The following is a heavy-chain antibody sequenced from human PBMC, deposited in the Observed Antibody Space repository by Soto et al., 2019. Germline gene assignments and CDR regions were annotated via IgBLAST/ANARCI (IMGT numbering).Heavy chain of an antibody. CDR2: IIPILNTP. V-gene: IGHV1-69*13. CDR3: ARGADPYYYYGMDV. J-gene: IGHJ6*02. Sequence: GASVKVSCKASGGTFSTSAFSWVRQAPGQGLEWMGGIIPILNTPDYAQKFQGRLTVTADESTTTVYLDLSSLTSEDSALYYCARGADPYYYYGMDVWGQGTTVTVSS. CDR1: GGTFSTSA.